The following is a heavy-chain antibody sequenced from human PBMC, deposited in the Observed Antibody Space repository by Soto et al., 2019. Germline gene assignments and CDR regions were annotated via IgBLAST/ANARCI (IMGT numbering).Heavy chain of an antibody. Sequence: PSETLSVTCTVSGGSISSYYWSWIRQPPGKGLEWIGYIYYSGSTNYNPSLKSRVTISVDTSKNQFSLKLSSVTAADTAVYYCARVPPSGYFDYWGQGTLVTVSS. CDR3: ARVPPSGYFDY. CDR1: GGSISSYY. D-gene: IGHD2-8*02. J-gene: IGHJ4*02. V-gene: IGHV4-59*01. CDR2: IYYSGST.